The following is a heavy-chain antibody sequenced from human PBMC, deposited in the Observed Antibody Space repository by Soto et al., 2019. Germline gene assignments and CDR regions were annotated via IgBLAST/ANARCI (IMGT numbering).Heavy chain of an antibody. D-gene: IGHD5-18*01. CDR1: GYTFTDYG. CDR2: ISGYNGNT. CDR3: ARASIGTVMVPNVDC. V-gene: IGHV1-18*01. Sequence: QVQLVQSGAEVKKPGASVKVSCKASGYTFTDYGISWVRQAPGQGLEWMGWISGYNGNTTYAQDLQGRVTLTTDTSPSTPYMALRSLRSAETAVYYGARASIGTVMVPNVDCWGQGTLVTVSS. J-gene: IGHJ4*02.